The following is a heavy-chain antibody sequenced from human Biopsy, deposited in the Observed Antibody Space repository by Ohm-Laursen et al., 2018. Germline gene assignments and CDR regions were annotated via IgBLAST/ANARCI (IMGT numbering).Heavy chain of an antibody. CDR2: VFHSGIT. Sequence: TLSLTCTVSGGSVSSNVHYWAWIRQPPGKGLECIGTVFHSGITFYNPSLKSRVTISIDTSKNKFSLNLSSVTAADTAVYYCARHPTGFWFDPWGQGTLVTVSS. CDR1: GGSVSSNVHY. V-gene: IGHV4-39*01. CDR3: ARHPTGFWFDP. J-gene: IGHJ5*02.